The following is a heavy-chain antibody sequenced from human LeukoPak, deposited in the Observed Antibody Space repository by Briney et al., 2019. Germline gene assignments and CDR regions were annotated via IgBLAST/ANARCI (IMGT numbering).Heavy chain of an antibody. J-gene: IGHJ4*02. CDR1: GYTFTSYG. D-gene: IGHD3-10*01. V-gene: IGHV1-18*01. CDR3: ASTDGSGYYFDY. CDR2: ISACNGNT. Sequence: ASVKVSCKASGYTFTSYGISWVRQAPGQGLEWMGWISACNGNTNYAQKLQGRVTMTTDTSTSTAYMELRSLRSDDTAVYYCASTDGSGYYFDYWGQGTLVTVSS.